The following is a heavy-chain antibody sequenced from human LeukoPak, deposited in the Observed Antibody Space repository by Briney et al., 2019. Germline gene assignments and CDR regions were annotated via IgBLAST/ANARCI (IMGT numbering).Heavy chain of an antibody. CDR2: ISYSGST. V-gene: IGHV4-59*01. Sequence: SETLSLTCTVSGGSISSYYWSWIRQPPGKGLEWIGYISYSGSTNFNPSLKSRVTTSVDTSKNQFSLKLSSVTAADTAVYYCAREGTAGTNVNWFDPCGQGTLVTVSS. J-gene: IGHJ5*02. CDR3: AREGTAGTNVNWFDP. CDR1: GGSISSYY. D-gene: IGHD1-1*01.